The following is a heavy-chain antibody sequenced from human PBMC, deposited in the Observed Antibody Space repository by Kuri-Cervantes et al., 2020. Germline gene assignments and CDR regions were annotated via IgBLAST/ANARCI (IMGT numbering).Heavy chain of an antibody. V-gene: IGHV3-20*04. Sequence: GESPKISWSASGFTFDDYAMHWVRQAPGKGLEWVSGINWNGGSTGYADSVKGRFTISRDNSKNPLYLQMNSLRAEDTAVYYCARGGGVFWLAQNLDYWGQGTLVTVSS. D-gene: IGHD3-3*01. CDR2: INWNGGST. CDR3: ARGGGVFWLAQNLDY. CDR1: GFTFDDYA. J-gene: IGHJ4*02.